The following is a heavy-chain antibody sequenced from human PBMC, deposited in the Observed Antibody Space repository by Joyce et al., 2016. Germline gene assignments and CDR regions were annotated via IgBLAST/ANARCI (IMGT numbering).Heavy chain of an antibody. V-gene: IGHV1-8*01. Sequence: QVQLVQSGAEVTKPGASVKVSCKASGYTFTRYNINWVRQATGQGLEWMGWMNPNSGNTAYAQKFQGRLTMTRNTSISTVYMELSSLRSEDTAVYYCVGQLDVWGQGTTVTVSS. CDR3: VGQLDV. J-gene: IGHJ6*02. CDR1: GYTFTRYN. CDR2: MNPNSGNT. D-gene: IGHD3-10*01.